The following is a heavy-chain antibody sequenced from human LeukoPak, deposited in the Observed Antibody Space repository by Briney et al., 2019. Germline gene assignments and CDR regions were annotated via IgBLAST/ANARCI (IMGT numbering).Heavy chain of an antibody. D-gene: IGHD5-18*01. CDR3: AKDRYSYAFEYSDS. CDR1: GFTLSSYG. Sequence: GGSRRLSCAASGFTLSSYGMHWVRQAPGKGLDWVAVISNDGSKKYYADSVKGRFTISRDNSKNTLSLQVSSLRTEDTAVYYCAKDRYSYAFEYSDSWGQGTLVTVSS. V-gene: IGHV3-30*18. J-gene: IGHJ4*02. CDR2: ISNDGSKK.